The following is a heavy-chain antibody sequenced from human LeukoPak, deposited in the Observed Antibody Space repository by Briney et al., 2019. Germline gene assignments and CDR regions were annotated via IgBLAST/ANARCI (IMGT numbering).Heavy chain of an antibody. J-gene: IGHJ3*02. D-gene: IGHD3-22*01. Sequence: SETLSLTCTVPGSSIRRTTYYWGWIRQPPGKGLEWIGSIYYSGRTYYNASLKSRVTISVDTSKNHLSLKLSSVTAADTAVYYCARHDSSGPYNAFDIWGQGTMVTVSS. CDR2: IYYSGRT. V-gene: IGHV4-39*01. CDR3: ARHDSSGPYNAFDI. CDR1: GSSIRRTTYY.